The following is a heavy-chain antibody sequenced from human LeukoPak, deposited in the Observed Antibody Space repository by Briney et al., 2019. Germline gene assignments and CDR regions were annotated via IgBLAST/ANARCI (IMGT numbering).Heavy chain of an antibody. D-gene: IGHD3-10*01. V-gene: IGHV3-74*01. Sequence: GGSLRLSCAASGFTFSAYWMHWVRHVPGKGLEWVSRINNDGSSTTYADSVKGRFTISRDDAKNTLFLQMNSLRVEDTAVYYCTTVTYYNSRAPGDYWGQGTLVTVSS. J-gene: IGHJ4*02. CDR2: INNDGSST. CDR3: TTVTYYNSRAPGDY. CDR1: GFTFSAYW.